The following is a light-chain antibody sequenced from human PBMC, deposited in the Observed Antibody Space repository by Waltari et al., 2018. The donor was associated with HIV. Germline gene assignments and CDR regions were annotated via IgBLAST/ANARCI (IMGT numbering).Light chain of an antibody. CDR2: EVT. J-gene: IGLJ2*01. V-gene: IGLV2-8*01. Sequence: QSALTQPPSASASPGQSVTIPCTGTTSDVGSSNYVSWYQQHPGKAPKLIIYEVTKRPSGVPDRFSGSKSGNTASLTVSGLQPEDEADYYCSSYADSNDLLFGGGTRLTVL. CDR3: SSYADSNDLL. CDR1: TSDVGSSNY.